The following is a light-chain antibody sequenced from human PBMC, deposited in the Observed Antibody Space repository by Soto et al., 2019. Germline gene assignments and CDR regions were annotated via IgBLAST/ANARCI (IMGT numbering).Light chain of an antibody. V-gene: IGKV1-39*01. CDR1: QSISSY. CDR2: AAS. J-gene: IGKJ1*01. Sequence: DIQMTQSPSSLSASVGDRVTITCRASQSISSYLNWYQQKPGKAPKLLIYAASSLQSEVPSRFSGSGSGTDFTLTISSLQPDDFATYYCQQYNSYPWTFGQGTKVDIK. CDR3: QQYNSYPWT.